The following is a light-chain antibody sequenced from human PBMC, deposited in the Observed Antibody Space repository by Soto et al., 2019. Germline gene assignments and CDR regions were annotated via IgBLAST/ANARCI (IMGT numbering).Light chain of an antibody. V-gene: IGKV3-11*01. CDR2: DAS. J-gene: IGKJ1*01. CDR3: QQRSNWPV. Sequence: EIVLTQAPATPSLSPGQRATLSCRATQSVSSYLAWYQQKPGQAPKLLIYDASNWATGIPARFSGSGSGTDFTLTISSLEPEDFAIYYCQQRSNWPVFGQGTKVDI. CDR1: QSVSSY.